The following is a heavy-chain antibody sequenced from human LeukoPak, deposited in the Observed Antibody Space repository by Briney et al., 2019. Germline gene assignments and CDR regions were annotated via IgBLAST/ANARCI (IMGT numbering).Heavy chain of an antibody. D-gene: IGHD3-3*01. CDR2: IYGGGST. V-gene: IGHV3-53*01. Sequence: GGSLRLSCAASGFSVSGYYMNWLRQAPGKGLEWDSIIYGGGSTYYADSVKGRFTISRDNSKNTVYLLMSSLRAEDTAVYYCASAPITIFAVVIDWGQGTLVTVSS. CDR3: ASAPITIFAVVID. CDR1: GFSVSGYY. J-gene: IGHJ4*02.